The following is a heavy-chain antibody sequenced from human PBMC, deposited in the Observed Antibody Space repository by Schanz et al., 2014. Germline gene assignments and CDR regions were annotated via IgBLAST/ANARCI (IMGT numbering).Heavy chain of an antibody. V-gene: IGHV3-23*04. CDR3: ARDEGRDGYNLAFDV. Sequence: EVQVVESGGGLVQPGGSLGLSCEASGFTLTSYALTWVRQAPGKGLEWVAGISGSGGSTDYADSVKGRFIIPRDSSKNTLFLQMNSLRPEDTALYFCARDEGRDGYNLAFDVWGQGTLVTVSS. CDR2: ISGSGGST. D-gene: IGHD5-12*01. J-gene: IGHJ3*01. CDR1: GFTLTSYA.